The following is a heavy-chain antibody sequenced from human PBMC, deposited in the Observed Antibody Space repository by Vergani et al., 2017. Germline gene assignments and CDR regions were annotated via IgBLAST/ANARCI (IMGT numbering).Heavy chain of an antibody. CDR3: ARELGYCSSTSCYGPPVYGMDV. V-gene: IGHV3-33*01. D-gene: IGHD2-2*01. CDR2: IWYDGSNK. Sequence: QVQLVESGGGVVQPGRSLRLSCAASGFTFSSYGMHWVRQAPGKGLEWVAVIWYDGSNKYYADSVKGRFTISRDNSKNTLYLQMNSLRAEDTAVYYCARELGYCSSTSCYGPPVYGMDVWGQGTTVTVSS. J-gene: IGHJ6*02. CDR1: GFTFSSYG.